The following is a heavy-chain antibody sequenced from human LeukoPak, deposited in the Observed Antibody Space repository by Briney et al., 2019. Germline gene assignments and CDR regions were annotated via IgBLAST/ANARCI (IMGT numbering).Heavy chain of an antibody. D-gene: IGHD3-16*01. Sequence: SETLSLTCSVSGVSISSGSNYWGWIRQPPGKTLEWIGSIYSSGSTYYNPSLKSRVIILIDTAKNHFSLYLSSVTAADTAVYYCASTQRGGFDYWGQGTLVTVSS. V-gene: IGHV4-39*07. CDR2: IYSSGST. J-gene: IGHJ4*02. CDR3: ASTQRGGFDY. CDR1: GVSISSGSNY.